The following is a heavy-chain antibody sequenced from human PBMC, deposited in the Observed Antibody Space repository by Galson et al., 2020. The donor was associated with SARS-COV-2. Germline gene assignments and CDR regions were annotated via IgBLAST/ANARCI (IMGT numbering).Heavy chain of an antibody. CDR1: GFTFSSYW. Sequence: GSLRLSCAASGFTFSSYWMHWVRQAPGKGLVWVSRISSEGSSTSYADSVKGRFTISGDNAKNTLYLQMNSLRAEDTAVYYCARGDMGNDYFDYWGQGTLVTVSS. J-gene: IGHJ4*02. D-gene: IGHD7-27*01. CDR3: ARGDMGNDYFDY. V-gene: IGHV3-74*01. CDR2: ISSEGSST.